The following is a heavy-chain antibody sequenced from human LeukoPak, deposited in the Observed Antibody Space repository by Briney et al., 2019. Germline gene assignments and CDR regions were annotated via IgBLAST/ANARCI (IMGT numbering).Heavy chain of an antibody. V-gene: IGHV1-69*04. J-gene: IGHJ4*02. Sequence: GASVKVSCKASGGTFSSYAISWVRQAPGQGLEWMGRIIPILGIANYAQKFQGRVTITADKSTSTAYMELSSLRSEDTAVYYCAREMVRGVIKEGYYFDYWGQGTLVTVSS. CDR2: IIPILGIA. D-gene: IGHD3-10*01. CDR3: AREMVRGVIKEGYYFDY. CDR1: GGTFSSYA.